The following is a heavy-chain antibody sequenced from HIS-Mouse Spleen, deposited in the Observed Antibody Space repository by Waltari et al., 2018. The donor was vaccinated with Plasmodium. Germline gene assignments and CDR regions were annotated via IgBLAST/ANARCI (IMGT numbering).Heavy chain of an antibody. V-gene: IGHV1-2*02. CDR2: INPNSGGT. D-gene: IGHD6-13*01. CDR1: GYTFTGYY. J-gene: IGHJ1*01. Sequence: QVQLVQSGAEVKKPGASVKVSCKASGYTFTGYYMHWVRQAPGQGLEWMGWINPNSGGTNYAQKFQGRVTMTRDTSISTAYMELSRLRSDDTAVYYCARVLGYKAAARTFVEYFQHWGPGTLVTVSS. CDR3: ARVLGYKAAARTFVEYFQH.